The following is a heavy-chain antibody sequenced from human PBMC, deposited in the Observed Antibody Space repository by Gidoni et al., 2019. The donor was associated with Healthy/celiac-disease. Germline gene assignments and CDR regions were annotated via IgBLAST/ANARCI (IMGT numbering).Heavy chain of an antibody. J-gene: IGHJ4*02. Sequence: QVQLEESGGGLVKPGGSLRLSGADSGFTFSDYYMSWIRQDPGKGLEWVSYISSSSSYTNYADSVKGRFTISRDNAKNSLYLQMNSLRAEDTAVYYCASHYDFWSGYSFWGQGTLVTVSS. D-gene: IGHD3-3*01. CDR2: ISSSSSYT. CDR3: ASHYDFWSGYSF. CDR1: GFTFSDYY. V-gene: IGHV3-11*06.